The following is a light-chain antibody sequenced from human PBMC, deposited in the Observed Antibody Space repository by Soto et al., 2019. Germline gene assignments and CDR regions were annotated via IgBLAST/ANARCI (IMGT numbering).Light chain of an antibody. CDR3: QHYSGYSGV. CDR1: QSLNSW. V-gene: IGKV1-5*03. Sequence: DIQMTQSPSTLSASVGDRVTITCRASQSLNSWLAWYQHKPGQAPKLLIHKASILASGVPSRFSGSDSGAEVTLPISSMQPDDFATDYCQHYSGYSGVFGQGTKVDIK. CDR2: KAS. J-gene: IGKJ1*01.